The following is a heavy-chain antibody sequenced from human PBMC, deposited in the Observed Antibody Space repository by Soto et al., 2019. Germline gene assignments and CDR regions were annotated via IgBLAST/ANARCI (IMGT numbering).Heavy chain of an antibody. J-gene: IGHJ3*02. Sequence: QVQLQEPGPGLVKPSQTLSLTCTVSGGSISSGGYYWSWIRQHPGKGLEWIGYIYYSGSTYYNPSLKSRVTISVDTSKNQFSLKLSSVTAADTAVYYCAREKEDYGGNSDAFDIWGQGTMVTVSS. CDR2: IYYSGST. V-gene: IGHV4-31*03. CDR1: GGSISSGGYY. CDR3: AREKEDYGGNSDAFDI. D-gene: IGHD4-17*01.